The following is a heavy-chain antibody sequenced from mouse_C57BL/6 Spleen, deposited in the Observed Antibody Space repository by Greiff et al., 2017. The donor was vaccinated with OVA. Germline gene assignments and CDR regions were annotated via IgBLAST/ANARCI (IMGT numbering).Heavy chain of an antibody. J-gene: IGHJ4*01. CDR3: AKGGNPAMDY. V-gene: IGHV5-17*01. CDR2: ISSGSSTI. CDR1: GFTFSDYG. Sequence: DVQLVESGGGLVKPGGSLKLSCAASGFTFSDYGMHWVRQAPEKGLEWDAYISSGSSTIYYADTVKGRFTISRDNAKNTLFLQMTSLRSEDTAMYYCAKGGNPAMDYWGQGASVTVSS. D-gene: IGHD2-1*01.